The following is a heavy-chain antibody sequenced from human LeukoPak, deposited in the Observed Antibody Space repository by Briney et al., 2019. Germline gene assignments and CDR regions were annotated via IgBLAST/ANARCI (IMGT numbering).Heavy chain of an antibody. D-gene: IGHD6-19*01. Sequence: ASVKVSCKASGYTFTGYYMHWVRQAPGQGLEWMGVISAYNGNTNYAQNLQGRVTMTTDTSTNTAYMELRSLRSDDTAVYYCARYSSGWDSYSMDVWGQGTTVTVSS. CDR1: GYTFTGYY. CDR3: ARYSSGWDSYSMDV. V-gene: IGHV1-18*01. CDR2: ISAYNGNT. J-gene: IGHJ6*02.